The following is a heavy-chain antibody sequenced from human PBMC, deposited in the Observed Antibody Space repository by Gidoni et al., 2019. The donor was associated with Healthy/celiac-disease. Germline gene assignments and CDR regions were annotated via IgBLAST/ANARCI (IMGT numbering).Heavy chain of an antibody. D-gene: IGHD6-13*01. CDR3: ARDKLGIDAFDI. J-gene: IGHJ3*02. CDR2: IYSGGST. Sequence: EVQLVESGGGLIQPGGSLRLTCAASGFTVSRNYMNWVRQAPGKGLGWVSVIYSGGSTYYADSGKGRFTISRDNCDNTLYLQMNSLRVEDAAVYYCARDKLGIDAFDIWGQGTMVTVSS. V-gene: IGHV3-53*01. CDR1: GFTVSRNY.